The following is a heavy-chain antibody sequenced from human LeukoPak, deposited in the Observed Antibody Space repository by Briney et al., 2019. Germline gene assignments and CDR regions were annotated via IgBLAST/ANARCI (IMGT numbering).Heavy chain of an antibody. V-gene: IGHV3-23*01. J-gene: IGHJ4*02. D-gene: IGHD3-22*01. CDR2: ISGSGGST. CDR1: GFTFSSYA. CDR3: AKAHSSGYLTPFDY. Sequence: GGSLRLSCAPSGFTFSSYAMSWVRQAPGKGLEWVSAISGSGGSTYYADSVKGRFTISRDNSKNTLYLQMNSLRAEDTAVYYCAKAHSSGYLTPFDYWGQGTLVTVSS.